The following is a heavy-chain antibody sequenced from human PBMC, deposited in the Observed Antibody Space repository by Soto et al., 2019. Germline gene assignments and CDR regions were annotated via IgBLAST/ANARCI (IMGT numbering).Heavy chain of an antibody. CDR3: TTTIFGVVIYYYYGMDV. Sequence: PGGSLRLSCAASGSTFSNAWMSWVRQAPGKGLEWVGRIKSKTDGGTTDYAAPVKGRFTISRDDSKNTLYLQMNSLKTEDTAVYYCTTTIFGVVIYYYYGMDVWGQGTTVTVSS. CDR2: IKSKTDGGTT. D-gene: IGHD3-3*01. CDR1: GSTFSNAW. J-gene: IGHJ6*02. V-gene: IGHV3-15*01.